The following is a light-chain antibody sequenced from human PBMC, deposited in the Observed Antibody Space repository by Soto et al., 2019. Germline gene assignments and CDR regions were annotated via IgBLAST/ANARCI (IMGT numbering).Light chain of an antibody. Sequence: EIVMTQSPATLSVSPGERATLSCRASQSVTSNLAWYQQKPGQAPRLLIYGASTRATGIPARFSGSGSGTEFTLTISSPQSEDFAVYYCQQYNSWPLAFGQGTKVEIK. V-gene: IGKV3-15*01. CDR2: GAS. CDR3: QQYNSWPLA. J-gene: IGKJ1*01. CDR1: QSVTSN.